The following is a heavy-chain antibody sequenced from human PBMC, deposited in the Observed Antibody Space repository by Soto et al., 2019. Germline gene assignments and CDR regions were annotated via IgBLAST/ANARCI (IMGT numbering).Heavy chain of an antibody. J-gene: IGHJ6*02. CDR2: TKNKANNYAT. V-gene: IGHV3-73*01. Sequence: PGGAPRISRSTPWVTPRGVAINRVPPGPGEGLEWVGRTKNKANNYATAYTASVKGRFTISRDESENTAYLQMNSLKTDDTAVYYCSRGVWFGVDYGVDVWGQGTTVTVSS. CDR3: SRGVWFGVDYGVDV. D-gene: IGHD3-10*01. CDR1: WVTPRGVA.